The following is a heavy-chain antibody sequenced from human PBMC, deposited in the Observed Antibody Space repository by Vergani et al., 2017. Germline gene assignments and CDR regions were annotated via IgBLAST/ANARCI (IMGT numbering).Heavy chain of an antibody. Sequence: EVQVVESGGALVQPGRSLRLSCAASGFTFNEYWMHWARQVPGKGLVWVSGMNGDGDTISYADSVKGRFTISRDNAKNTLFLQMNSLRAEDTAVYYCARARKFRFGVVWENWFDPWGQGTLVTVSS. CDR3: ARARKFRFGVVWENWFDP. V-gene: IGHV3-74*02. J-gene: IGHJ5*02. CDR1: GFTFNEYW. CDR2: MNGDGDTI. D-gene: IGHD3-3*01.